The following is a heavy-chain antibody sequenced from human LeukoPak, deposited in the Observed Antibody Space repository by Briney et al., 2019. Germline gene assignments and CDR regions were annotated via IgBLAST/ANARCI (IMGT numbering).Heavy chain of an antibody. V-gene: IGHV3-21*01. J-gene: IGHJ3*02. CDR2: ISSSSSYI. D-gene: IGHD4-17*01. CDR1: GFTFSSYS. CDR3: ARENDYGDYDAFDI. Sequence: GGSLRFSCAASGFTFSSYSMNWVRQAPGQGLEWVSSISSSSSYIYYADSVKGRFTISRDNAKNSLYLQMNSLRAEDTAVYYCARENDYGDYDAFDIWGQGTMVTVSS.